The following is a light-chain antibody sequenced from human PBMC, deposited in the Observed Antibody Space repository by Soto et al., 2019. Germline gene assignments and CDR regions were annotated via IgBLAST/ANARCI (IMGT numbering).Light chain of an antibody. CDR1: QSVSSY. CDR3: QQRSNWPWT. Sequence: EIMLSLSLATPSLNPGERATLSCRASQSVSSYLAWYQQKPGQAPRLLIYDASNRATGIPARFSGSGSGTDFTLTISSLEPEDFAVYYCQQRSNWPWTFGQRSMADIK. J-gene: IGKJ1*01. V-gene: IGKV3-11*01. CDR2: DAS.